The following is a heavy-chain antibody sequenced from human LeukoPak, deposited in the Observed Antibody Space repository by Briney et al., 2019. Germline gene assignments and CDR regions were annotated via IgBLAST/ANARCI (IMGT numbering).Heavy chain of an antibody. CDR2: IYYSGST. D-gene: IGHD3-22*01. CDR3: AREGVVITRWFDP. V-gene: IGHV4-31*03. Sequence: SETLSLTCTVSGGSISSGGYYWSWIRQHPGKGLEWIGYIYYSGSTYYNPSLKSRVTISVDTSKNQFSLKLSSVTAADTAVYYCAREGVVITRWFDPWGQGTLVTVSS. J-gene: IGHJ5*02. CDR1: GGSISSGGYY.